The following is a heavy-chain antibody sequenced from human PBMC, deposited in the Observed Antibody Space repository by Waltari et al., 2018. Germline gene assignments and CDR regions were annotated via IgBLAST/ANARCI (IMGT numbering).Heavy chain of an antibody. CDR1: GGTFSSYA. CDR2: IIPIFGTA. CDR3: ARDHQATMVQGVIDAFDI. Sequence: QVQLVQSGAEVKKPGSSVKVSCKASGGTFSSYAISWVRQAPGQGLEWMGGIIPIFGTANYAQKFQGRVTITADESTSTAYMELSSLRSEYTAVYYCARDHQATMVQGVIDAFDIWGQGTMVTVSS. V-gene: IGHV1-69*13. D-gene: IGHD3-10*01. J-gene: IGHJ3*02.